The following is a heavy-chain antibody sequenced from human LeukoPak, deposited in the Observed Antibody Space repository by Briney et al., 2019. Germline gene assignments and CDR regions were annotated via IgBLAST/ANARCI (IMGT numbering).Heavy chain of an antibody. CDR1: GGSISSGGYY. CDR2: IYHSGST. J-gene: IGHJ3*02. D-gene: IGHD3-22*01. Sequence: PSETLSLTCTVSGGSISSGGYYWSWIRQPPGKGLEWIGYIYHSGSTYYNPSLKSRVTISVDRSKNQFSLKLSSVTAADTAIYYCARDQGRDTLIPEAFDIWGQGTMVTVSS. V-gene: IGHV4-30-2*01. CDR3: ARDQGRDTLIPEAFDI.